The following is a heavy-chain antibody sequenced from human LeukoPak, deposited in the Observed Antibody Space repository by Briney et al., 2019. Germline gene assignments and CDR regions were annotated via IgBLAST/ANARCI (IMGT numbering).Heavy chain of an antibody. CDR2: INSDGSTT. CDR3: AKVNGGNPEFGC. Sequence: GGSLRLSRAASGSTFSNYYMHWVRQAPGKGLVWVSHINSDGSTTNYADSVKGRFTISRDSAKNTLYLQMNSLRAEDTAVYYCAKVNGGNPEFGCWGQGTLVTVSS. CDR1: GSTFSNYY. D-gene: IGHD4-23*01. V-gene: IGHV3-74*01. J-gene: IGHJ4*02.